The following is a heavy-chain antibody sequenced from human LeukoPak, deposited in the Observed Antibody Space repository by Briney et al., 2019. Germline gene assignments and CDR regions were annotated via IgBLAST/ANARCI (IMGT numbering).Heavy chain of an antibody. CDR1: GFTFSDYG. V-gene: IGHV3-33*01. CDR2: IYYDGRNK. D-gene: IGHD3-22*01. CDR3: ARTEHYSDRIGYYYFDQ. Sequence: GGSLRLSCAASGFTFSDYGMHWVRQAPGKGLEWVALIYYDGRNKNYADSVKGRFTISRDNPKNTLYLQMNSLRVEDTAVYYCARTEHYSDRIGYYYFDQWGQGTLVTVSS. J-gene: IGHJ4*02.